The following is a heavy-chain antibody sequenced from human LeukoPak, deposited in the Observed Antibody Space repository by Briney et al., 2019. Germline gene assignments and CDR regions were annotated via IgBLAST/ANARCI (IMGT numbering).Heavy chain of an antibody. CDR3: AKDQEERYCSGGSCPIDY. D-gene: IGHD2-15*01. CDR1: GFTFSSYA. CDR2: ISGSGGST. Sequence: GGSLRLSCAASGFTFSSYAMSWVRQAPGKGLEWVSDISGSGGSTYYADSVKGRFTISRDNSKNTLYLQMNSLRAEDTAVYYCAKDQEERYCSGGSCPIDYWGQGTLVTVSS. J-gene: IGHJ4*02. V-gene: IGHV3-23*01.